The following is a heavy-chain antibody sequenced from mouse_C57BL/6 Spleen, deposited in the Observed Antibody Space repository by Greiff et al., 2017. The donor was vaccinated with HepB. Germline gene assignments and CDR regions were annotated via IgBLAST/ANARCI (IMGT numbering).Heavy chain of an antibody. CDR1: GFNIKDYY. J-gene: IGHJ1*03. V-gene: IGHV14-2*01. CDR3: ATIYGSSHWYFDV. D-gene: IGHD1-1*01. Sequence: EVQRVESGAELVKPGASVKLSCTASGFNIKDYYMHWVKQRTEQGLEWIGRIDPEDGETKYAPKFQGKATITADTSSNTAYLQLSSLTSEDTAVYYCATIYGSSHWYFDVWGTGTTVTVSS. CDR2: IDPEDGET.